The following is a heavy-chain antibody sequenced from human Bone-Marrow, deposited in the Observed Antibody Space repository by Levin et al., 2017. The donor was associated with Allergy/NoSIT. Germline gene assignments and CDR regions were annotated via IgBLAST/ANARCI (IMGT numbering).Heavy chain of an antibody. J-gene: IGHJ4*02. V-gene: IGHV4-34*01. CDR2: INHSGST. CDR1: GGSFSGYY. D-gene: IGHD3-10*01. CDR3: ARRVRGVINFDY. Sequence: SQTLSLTCAVYGGSFSGYYWSWIRQPPGKGLEWIGEINHSGSTNYIPSLKSRVTISVDTSKNQFSLKLSSVTAADTAVYYCARRVRGVINFDYWGQGTLVTVSS.